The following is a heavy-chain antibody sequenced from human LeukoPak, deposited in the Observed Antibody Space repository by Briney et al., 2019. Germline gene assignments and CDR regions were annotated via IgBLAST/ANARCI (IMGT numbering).Heavy chain of an antibody. D-gene: IGHD3-10*01. CDR1: GFTFSSYE. Sequence: GGSLRLSCAASGFTFSSYEMNWVRQAPGKGLEWISYISSSGSSIYYADSVKGRFTISRDNAKNSLYLQMNSLRDEDTAVYYCARAVLVRGVVIDYWGQGTLVAVSS. CDR2: ISSSGSSI. V-gene: IGHV3-48*03. J-gene: IGHJ4*02. CDR3: ARAVLVRGVVIDY.